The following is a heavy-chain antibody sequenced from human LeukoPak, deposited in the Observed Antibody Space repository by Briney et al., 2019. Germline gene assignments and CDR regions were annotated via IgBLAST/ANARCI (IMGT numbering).Heavy chain of an antibody. CDR1: GGSISSSSDY. CDR3: ARRGSGDHDY. J-gene: IGHJ4*02. V-gene: IGHV4-39*01. CDR2: IYYSGST. D-gene: IGHD4-17*01. Sequence: SETLSLTCTVSGGSISSSSDYWGWIRQPPGKGLEWIGSIYYSGSTYYNPSLKGRVTVSVDTYKNQFSLKLSSVTAADTAVYYCARRGSGDHDYWGQGTLVTVSS.